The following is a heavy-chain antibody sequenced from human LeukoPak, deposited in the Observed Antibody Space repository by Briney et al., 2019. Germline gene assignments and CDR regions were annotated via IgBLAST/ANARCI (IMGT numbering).Heavy chain of an antibody. CDR3: AREGPRGNSQFDY. CDR2: IKQDGSEK. V-gene: IGHV3-7*01. Sequence: PGGSLRLSCAASGFTFSSFWMSWVRQAPGKGLAWVANIKQDGSEKYFVDSVKGRLTISRDNSKNTLYLQMNSLRAEDTAVYYCAREGPRGNSQFDYWGQGTLVTVSS. D-gene: IGHD2/OR15-2a*01. J-gene: IGHJ4*02. CDR1: GFTFSSFW.